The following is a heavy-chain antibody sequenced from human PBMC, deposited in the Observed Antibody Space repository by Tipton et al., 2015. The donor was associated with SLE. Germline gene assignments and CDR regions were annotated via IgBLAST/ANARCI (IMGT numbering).Heavy chain of an antibody. J-gene: IGHJ3*02. D-gene: IGHD1-26*01. V-gene: IGHV4-39*07. CDR1: GGSISSSSYY. Sequence: TLSLTCTVSGGSISSSSYYWGWIRQPPGEGLEWIGSIYTSGSTDYNPSLKSRVTMSVDTSKNLFSLKLSSVTAADTAVYYCARLYGSGSYSDAFDIWGQGTMVTVSS. CDR2: IYTSGST. CDR3: ARLYGSGSYSDAFDI.